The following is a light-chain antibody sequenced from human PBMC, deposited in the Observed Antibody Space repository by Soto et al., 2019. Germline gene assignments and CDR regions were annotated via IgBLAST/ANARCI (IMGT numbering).Light chain of an antibody. Sequence: QSVLTQHASVSGSPGQSITISCTGTSSDVGGYNYVSWYQQHPGKAPKLMIYDVSNRPSGVSNRFSGSKSGNTASLTISGLQAEDEADYYCSSYTSSSTVVFGEGTKLTVL. CDR3: SSYTSSSTVV. CDR1: SSDVGGYNY. V-gene: IGLV2-14*01. CDR2: DVS. J-gene: IGLJ2*01.